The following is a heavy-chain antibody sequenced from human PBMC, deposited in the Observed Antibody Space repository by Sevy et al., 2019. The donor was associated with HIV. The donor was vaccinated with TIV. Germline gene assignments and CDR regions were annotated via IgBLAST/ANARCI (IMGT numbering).Heavy chain of an antibody. J-gene: IGHJ4*02. V-gene: IGHV3-15*07. Sequence: GESLKISCAASGFTFSNAWMNWVRQAPGKGLEWVGRIKSKTDGGTTDYAAPVKGRFTISRDDSKNTLYLQMNSLKTEDTAVYYCTVGASSSYSQIDYWGQGTLVTVSS. CDR2: IKSKTDGGTT. CDR3: TVGASSSYSQIDY. CDR1: GFTFSNAW. D-gene: IGHD6-13*01.